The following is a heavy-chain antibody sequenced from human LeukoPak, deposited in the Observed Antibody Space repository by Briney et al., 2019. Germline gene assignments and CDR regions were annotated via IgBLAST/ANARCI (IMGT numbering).Heavy chain of an antibody. CDR2: INPNSGGT. D-gene: IGHD3-10*01. V-gene: IGHV1-2*02. CDR3: ARDGSYYGSGSYLLDY. J-gene: IGHJ4*02. CDR1: GYTFTSYG. Sequence: ASVKVSCKASGYTFTSYGISWVRQAPGQGLEWMGWINPNSGGTNYAQKFQGRVTMTRDTSTSTVYMELSSLRSEDTAVYYCARDGSYYGSGSYLLDYWGQGTLVTVSS.